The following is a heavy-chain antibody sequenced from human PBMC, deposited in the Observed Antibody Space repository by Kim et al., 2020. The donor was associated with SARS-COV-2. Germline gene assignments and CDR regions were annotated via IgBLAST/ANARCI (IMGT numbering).Heavy chain of an antibody. CDR1: SGSFSGHY. Sequence: SETLSLTCGVYSGSFSGHYWSWIRQPPGKGLEWIGKIHESGSSNYNPSLKSRATISIDTSKNQFSLKLSSLTAADTGFYYCARGRAGVVPAPILGLGTPYGYFIMDVWGHGTPVTVSS. CDR2: IHESGSS. CDR3: ARGRAGVVPAPILGLGTPYGYFIMDV. J-gene: IGHJ6*02. D-gene: IGHD2-2*02. V-gene: IGHV4-34*01.